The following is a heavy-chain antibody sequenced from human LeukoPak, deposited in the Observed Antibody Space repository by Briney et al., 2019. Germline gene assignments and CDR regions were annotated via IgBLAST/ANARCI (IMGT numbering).Heavy chain of an antibody. J-gene: IGHJ5*02. V-gene: IGHV3-23*01. CDR1: GFIFSSYA. CDR2: ISGSGGNT. CDR3: AKDLGMGGGSCFHH. Sequence: GGSLRLSCAASGFIFSSYAMSWVRQAPGKGLEWVSAISGSGGNTYYAGSVKGRFTISRDNSRNTPYLQMNSLRVEDTAVYYCAKDLGMGGGSCFHHWGQGILVTVSS. D-gene: IGHD2-15*01.